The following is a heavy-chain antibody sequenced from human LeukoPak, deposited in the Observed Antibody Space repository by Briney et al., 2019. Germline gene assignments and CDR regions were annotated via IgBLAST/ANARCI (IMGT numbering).Heavy chain of an antibody. CDR2: IDPSDSYT. CDR3: ARRYCSGGSCYSFIN. Sequence: GASLQISCKGSGSSFTSYWISWVRQLPGKGLEWMGRIDPSDSYTNYSPSFQGHVTISADKSISTAYLQWSSLKASDTAMYYCARRYCSGGSCYSFINWGQGTLVTVSS. CDR1: GSSFTSYW. J-gene: IGHJ4*02. V-gene: IGHV5-10-1*01. D-gene: IGHD2-15*01.